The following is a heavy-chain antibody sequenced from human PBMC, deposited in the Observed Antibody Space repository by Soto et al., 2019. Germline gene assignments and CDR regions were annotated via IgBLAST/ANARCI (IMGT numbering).Heavy chain of an antibody. V-gene: IGHV4-59*08. CDR3: ARTSYDYGDYVWFDP. CDR1: GGSISSYY. Sequence: TSETLSLTCTVSGGSISSYYWSWIRQPPGKGLEWIGYIYYSGSTNYNPSLKSRVTISVDTSKNQFSPKLSSVTAADTAVYYCARTSYDYGDYVWFDPWGQGTLVTVSS. D-gene: IGHD4-17*01. J-gene: IGHJ5*02. CDR2: IYYSGST.